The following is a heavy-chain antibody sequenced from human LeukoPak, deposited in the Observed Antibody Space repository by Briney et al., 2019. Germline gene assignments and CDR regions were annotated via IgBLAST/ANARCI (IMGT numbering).Heavy chain of an antibody. V-gene: IGHV3-30*02. CDR3: AKDPGASVSGFHMDV. Sequence: GGSLRLSCAASGFSFRNYGMHWVRQATGKGLEWMSFIWSDGNNRFYADSVKGRFTISRDNSKNMLFLQMDTLRAEDTALYYCAKDPGASVSGFHMDVWGKGTTVIVSS. J-gene: IGHJ6*03. CDR2: IWSDGNNR. CDR1: GFSFRNYG. D-gene: IGHD2-8*02.